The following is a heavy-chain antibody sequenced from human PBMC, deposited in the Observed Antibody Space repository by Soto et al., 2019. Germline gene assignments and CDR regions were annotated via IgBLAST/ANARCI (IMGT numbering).Heavy chain of an antibody. J-gene: IGHJ5*02. CDR2: ISGSGGST. V-gene: IGHV3-23*01. Sequence: GGSLRLSCAASGFTFSSYAMSWVRQAPGKGLEWVSAISGSGGSTYYADSVKGRFTISRDNSKNTLYLQMNSLRAGDTAVYYCAKSVNGFHARIAAAGSSYNWFDPWGQGTLVTVSS. CDR3: AKSVNGFHARIAAAGSSYNWFDP. CDR1: GFTFSSYA. D-gene: IGHD6-13*01.